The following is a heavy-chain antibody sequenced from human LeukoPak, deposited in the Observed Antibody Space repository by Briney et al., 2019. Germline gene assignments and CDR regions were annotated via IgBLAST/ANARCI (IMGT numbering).Heavy chain of an antibody. Sequence: PGGSLRLSCAASGFTFSSYSINWVRQAPGEGLEWVSYISSNSSTIYYADSVKGRFTLSTDKAKNTLYLQINSLRDEDTAVYYCARDGPLWPWGKGTLVTVSS. V-gene: IGHV3-48*02. CDR3: ARDGPLWP. J-gene: IGHJ5*02. D-gene: IGHD3-10*01. CDR2: ISSNSSTI. CDR1: GFTFSSYS.